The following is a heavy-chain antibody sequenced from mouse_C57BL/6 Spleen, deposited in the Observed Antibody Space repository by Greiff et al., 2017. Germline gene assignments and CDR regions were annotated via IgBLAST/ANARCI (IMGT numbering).Heavy chain of an antibody. V-gene: IGHV5-9-1*02. CDR3: TRGGDGYYYAMDY. CDR2: ISSGGDYI. CDR1: GFTFSGYA. Sequence: EVKLMESGEGLVKPGGSLKLSCAASGFTFSGYAMSWVRQTPEKRLEWVAYISSGGDYIYYADTVKGRFTISRDNARNTLYLQMSSLKSEDTAMYYCTRGGDGYYYAMDYWGQGTSVTVSS. J-gene: IGHJ4*01. D-gene: IGHD2-3*01.